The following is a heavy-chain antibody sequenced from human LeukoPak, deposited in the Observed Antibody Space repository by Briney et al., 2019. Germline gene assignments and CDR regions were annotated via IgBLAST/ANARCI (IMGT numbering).Heavy chain of an antibody. V-gene: IGHV4-59*11. CDR3: AREDPQTTVPEGMDV. J-gene: IGHJ6*02. CDR1: GGSISGHY. Sequence: SETLSLTCTVSGGSISGHYWSWIRQPPGKGLEWIGYISYSGSTNYNPSLKSRVTISVDTSKNQFSLQLRSVTAADTAVYYCAREDPQTTVPEGMDVWGQGTTVTVSS. CDR2: ISYSGST. D-gene: IGHD4-17*01.